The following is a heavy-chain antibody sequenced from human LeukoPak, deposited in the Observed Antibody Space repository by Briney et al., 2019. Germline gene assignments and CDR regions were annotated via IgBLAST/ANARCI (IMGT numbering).Heavy chain of an antibody. V-gene: IGHV3-74*01. CDR3: ARGAIPAGWWGYDSSGYQIDY. J-gene: IGHJ4*02. CDR2: IASDGSST. D-gene: IGHD3-22*01. Sequence: GGSLRLSCAASGFTFSSYWMNWVRQAPGKGLVWVSRIASDGSSTTYADSVKGRFSISRDNAKNTLYLQMNSLRVEDTAVYYCARGAIPAGWWGYDSSGYQIDYWGQGTLVTVSS. CDR1: GFTFSSYW.